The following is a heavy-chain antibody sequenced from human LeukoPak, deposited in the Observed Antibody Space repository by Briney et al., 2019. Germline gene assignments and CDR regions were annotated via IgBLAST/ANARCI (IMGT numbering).Heavy chain of an antibody. V-gene: IGHV3-21*01. CDR2: ISSSSYI. CDR3: ARDEGLNYYDSRGYYHPFDY. D-gene: IGHD3-22*01. Sequence: PGGSLRLSCAASGFTFSNYSMNWVRQAPGKGLEWVSTISSSSYIYYADSVKGRFTISRDNAKNSLFLQMNSLRAEDTAVYYCARDEGLNYYDSRGYYHPFDYWGQGTLVTVSS. CDR1: GFTFSNYS. J-gene: IGHJ4*02.